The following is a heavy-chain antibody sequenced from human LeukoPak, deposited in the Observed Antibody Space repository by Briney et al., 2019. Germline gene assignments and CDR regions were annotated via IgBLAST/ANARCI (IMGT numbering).Heavy chain of an antibody. CDR3: AKGRYSSSWSLEYFQH. V-gene: IGHV3-7*01. Sequence: GGSLRLSCAASGFTFSSYWMSWVRQAPGKGLEWVANIKQDGSEKYYVDSAKGRFTISRDNAKNSLYLQMNSLRAEDTAVYYCAKGRYSSSWSLEYFQHWGQGTLVTVSS. CDR1: GFTFSSYW. J-gene: IGHJ1*01. D-gene: IGHD6-13*01. CDR2: IKQDGSEK.